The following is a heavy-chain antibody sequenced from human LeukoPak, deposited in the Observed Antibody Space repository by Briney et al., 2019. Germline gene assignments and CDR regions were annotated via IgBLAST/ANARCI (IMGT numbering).Heavy chain of an antibody. CDR2: ISGSGGST. D-gene: IGHD5-24*01. J-gene: IGHJ4*02. CDR1: GFTFSSYA. V-gene: IGHV3-23*01. Sequence: GGSLRLSCAASGFTFSSYAMSWVRQAPGKGLEWVSAISGSGGSTYCADSVKGRFTISRDNSRNTLYLQMNSLRVEDTAVYYCASASDGYNYYFDYWGQGTLVTVSS. CDR3: ASASDGYNYYFDY.